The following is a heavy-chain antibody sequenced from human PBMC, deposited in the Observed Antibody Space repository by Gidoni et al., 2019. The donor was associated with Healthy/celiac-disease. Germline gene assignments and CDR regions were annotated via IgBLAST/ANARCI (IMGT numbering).Heavy chain of an antibody. CDR1: GFTFDDYA. CDR3: AKDMGIGCSSTSCQYYYYGMDV. J-gene: IGHJ6*02. CDR2: ISWNSGSI. D-gene: IGHD2-2*01. Sequence: EVQLVESGGGLVQPGRSLRLSCAASGFTFDDYAMHWVRQAPGKGLEWVSGISWNSGSIGYADSVKGRFTISRDNAKNSLYLQMNSLRAEDTALYYCAKDMGIGCSSTSCQYYYYGMDVWGQGTTVTVSS. V-gene: IGHV3-9*01.